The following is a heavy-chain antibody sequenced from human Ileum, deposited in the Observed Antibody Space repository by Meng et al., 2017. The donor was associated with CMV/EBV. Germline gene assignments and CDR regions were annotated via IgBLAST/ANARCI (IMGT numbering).Heavy chain of an antibody. J-gene: IGHJ5*02. CDR3: ARGLDNYYDLT. D-gene: IGHD3-22*01. CDR1: GGSFSGYY. CDR2: INHRGDP. V-gene: IGHV4-34*01. Sequence: QVQLHQWGAGLLKPSETLSRTCEIHGGSFSGYYGSWIRQTPGKQLEWIREINHRGDPTYDPSLYGRVTISVDTSKKQVSLKLRSVTAADTAVYYCARGLDNYYDLTWGQGILVTVSS.